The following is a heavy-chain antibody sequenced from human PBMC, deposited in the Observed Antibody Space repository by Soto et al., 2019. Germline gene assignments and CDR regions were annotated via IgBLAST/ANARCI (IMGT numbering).Heavy chain of an antibody. V-gene: IGHV3-30*18. CDR1: GFTFSSYG. J-gene: IGHJ6*02. CDR3: AKGDLYYYYGMDV. CDR2: ISYDGSNK. Sequence: PGGSLRLSCAASGFTFSSYGMHWVRQAPGKGLEWVAVISYDGSNKYYADSVKGRFTISRDNSKNTLYLQMNSLRAEDTAVYYCAKGDLYYYYGMDVWGQGTTVTVS. D-gene: IGHD2-21*02.